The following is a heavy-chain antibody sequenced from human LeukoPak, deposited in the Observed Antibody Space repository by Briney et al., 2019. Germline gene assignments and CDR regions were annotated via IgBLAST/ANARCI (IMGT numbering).Heavy chain of an antibody. CDR3: AKSQIAAAGFPFDY. J-gene: IGHJ4*02. V-gene: IGHV3-9*01. CDR1: GFTFDDYA. D-gene: IGHD6-13*01. CDR2: ISWNSGSI. Sequence: PGRSLRLSCAASGFTFDDYAMHWVRQAPGKGLEWVSGISWNSGSIGYADSVKGRFTISRDNAKNSLYLQMNSLRAEDTALYYCAKSQIAAAGFPFDYWGQGTLVTVSS.